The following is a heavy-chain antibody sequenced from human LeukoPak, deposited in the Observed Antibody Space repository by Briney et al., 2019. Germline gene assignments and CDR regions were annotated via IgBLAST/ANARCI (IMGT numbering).Heavy chain of an antibody. V-gene: IGHV3-30*02. J-gene: IGHJ4*02. Sequence: GGSLRLSCAVSILIHYIYGMHWVRHAPGRGLEGEAFIRDDGNKKYYPDWVNGRFNISIDNSKNTLYLQMNSLRAEYAVVCYCAKDGAWLRFDDWGQGTLVTVSS. CDR3: AKDGAWLRFDD. CDR2: IRDDGNKK. CDR1: ILIHYIYG. D-gene: IGHD5-12*01.